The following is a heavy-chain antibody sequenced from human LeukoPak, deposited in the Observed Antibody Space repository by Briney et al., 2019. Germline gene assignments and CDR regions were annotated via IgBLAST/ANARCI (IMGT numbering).Heavy chain of an antibody. CDR3: ASLKNSGWGNAFHF. J-gene: IGHJ3*01. D-gene: IGHD6-19*01. CDR2: ISSSSSYI. CDR1: GFTFSSYS. Sequence: GGSLRLSCAASGFTFSSYSMNWVRQAPGKGLEWVSSISSSSSYIYYADSVKGRFTISRDNAKNSLYLQMNSLRAEDTAVYYCASLKNSGWGNAFHFWGQGQWSPSLQ. V-gene: IGHV3-21*01.